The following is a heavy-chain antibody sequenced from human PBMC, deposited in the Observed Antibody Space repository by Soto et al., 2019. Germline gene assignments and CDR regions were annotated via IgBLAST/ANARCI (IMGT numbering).Heavy chain of an antibody. V-gene: IGHV3-74*01. CDR2: IDGAAATT. D-gene: IGHD1-26*01. CDR3: ARGGAMGVDY. Sequence: LRLSCTASGFTFNNKWMHWVRQAPGKGLVWLSRIDGAAATTNYADSVKGRFTISRDNAKNIVFLHVNGLTDEDTAVYYCARGGAMGVDYWGQGTLVTVSS. J-gene: IGHJ4*02. CDR1: GFTFNNKW.